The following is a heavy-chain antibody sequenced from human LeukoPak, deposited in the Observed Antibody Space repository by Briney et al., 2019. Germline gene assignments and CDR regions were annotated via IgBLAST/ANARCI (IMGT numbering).Heavy chain of an antibody. Sequence: GGSLRLSCAASRFTFSSYSMNWVRQAPGKGLEWVSSISSSGSYIYYADSVKGRFTISRDNAKNSLYLQMNSLRAEDTAVYYCARGGYNWNYGYYYYYYMDVWGKGTTVTVSS. D-gene: IGHD1-7*01. CDR2: ISSSGSYI. V-gene: IGHV3-21*01. CDR1: RFTFSSYS. CDR3: ARGGYNWNYGYYYYYYMDV. J-gene: IGHJ6*03.